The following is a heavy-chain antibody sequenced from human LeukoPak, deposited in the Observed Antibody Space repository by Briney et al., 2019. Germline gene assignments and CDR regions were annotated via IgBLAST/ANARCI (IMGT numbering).Heavy chain of an antibody. CDR3: AKGGITMIVGN. D-gene: IGHD3-22*01. Sequence: GGSLRLSCAASGFTFSSYSMNWVRQAPGKGLEWVSYISSSSSTISYADSVKGRFTISRDNAKNSLFLQMNSLRAEDTAVYYCAKGGITMIVGNWGQGTLVTVSS. CDR2: ISSSSSTI. J-gene: IGHJ4*02. V-gene: IGHV3-48*01. CDR1: GFTFSSYS.